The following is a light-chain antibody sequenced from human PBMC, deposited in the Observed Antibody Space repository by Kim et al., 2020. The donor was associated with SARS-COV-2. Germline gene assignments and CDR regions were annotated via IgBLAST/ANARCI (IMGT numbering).Light chain of an antibody. V-gene: IGLV3-1*01. CDR2: QDT. CDR1: KLGNKF. Sequence: VSPGQTASITCSGDKLGNKFASWFQQKPGQSTVLVIYQDTKRPSGIPERFSGSNSGNTASLTISGTQAIDEADFYCLAWANNTAVFGTGTKVTVL. J-gene: IGLJ1*01. CDR3: LAWANNTAV.